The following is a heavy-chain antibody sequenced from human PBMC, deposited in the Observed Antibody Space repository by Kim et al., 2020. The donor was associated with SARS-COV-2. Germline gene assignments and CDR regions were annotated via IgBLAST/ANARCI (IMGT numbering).Heavy chain of an antibody. Sequence: SETLSLTCAVSGGSISSSNWWSWVRQPPGKGLEWIGEIYHSGSTNYNPSLKSRVTISVDKSKNQFSLKLSSVTAADTAVYYCARGSGAAAGTRTNYYYYYGMDVWGQGTTVTVSS. CDR3: ARGSGAAAGTRTNYYYYYGMDV. CDR2: IYHSGST. CDR1: GGSISSSNW. D-gene: IGHD6-13*01. J-gene: IGHJ6*02. V-gene: IGHV4-4*02.